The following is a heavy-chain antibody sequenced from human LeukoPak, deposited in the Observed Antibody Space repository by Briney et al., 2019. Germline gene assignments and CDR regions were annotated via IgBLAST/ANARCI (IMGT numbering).Heavy chain of an antibody. J-gene: IGHJ3*02. Sequence: ASVKVSCKASGYTFTGYYMHWVRQAPGQGLEWMGWINPNSGGTNYAQKFQGRVTMTRDTSISTAYIELSRLRSDDTAVYYCARETASGYTHFDIWGQGTMVTVSS. CDR2: INPNSGGT. CDR1: GYTFTGYY. CDR3: ARETASGYTHFDI. V-gene: IGHV1-2*02. D-gene: IGHD6-13*01.